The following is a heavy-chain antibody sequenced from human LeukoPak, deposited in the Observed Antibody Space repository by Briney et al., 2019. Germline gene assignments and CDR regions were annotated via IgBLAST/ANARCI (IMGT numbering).Heavy chain of an antibody. CDR3: ARERGRGYSYGYRYGFDY. J-gene: IGHJ4*02. V-gene: IGHV1-2*06. CDR1: GCTFTGYY. D-gene: IGHD5-18*01. CDR2: INPNSGGT. Sequence: ASVKVSCKASGCTFTGYYMHWVRQAPGQRLEWMGRINPNSGGTNYAQKFQGRVTMTRDTSISTAYMELSRLRSDDTAVYYCARERGRGYSYGYRYGFDYWGQGTLVTVSS.